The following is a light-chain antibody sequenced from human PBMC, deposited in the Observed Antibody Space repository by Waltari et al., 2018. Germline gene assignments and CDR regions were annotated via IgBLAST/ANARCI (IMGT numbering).Light chain of an antibody. CDR1: QSISKA. Sequence: DIQLTQSPSSLSAAVGDRVTITCLASQSISKALNWYQQKPGRAPKALIFDASSLQSGVPARFTGRGSGTDFTLTISSLQPEDFATYYCQQSYSTPPLTFGGGTKVEIK. J-gene: IGKJ4*01. V-gene: IGKV1-39*01. CDR3: QQSYSTPPLT. CDR2: DAS.